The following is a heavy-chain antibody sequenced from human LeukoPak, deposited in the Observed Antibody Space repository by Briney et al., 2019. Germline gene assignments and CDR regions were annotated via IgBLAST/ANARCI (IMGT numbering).Heavy chain of an antibody. V-gene: IGHV1-69*05. Sequence: SVKVSCKASGGTFSSYAISWVRQAPGQGLGWMGGIIPIFGTANYAQKFQGRVTITTDESTSTAYMELSSLRSEDTAVYYCASPIYGSGSYYGYWGQGTLVTVSS. CDR3: ASPIYGSGSYYGY. D-gene: IGHD3-10*01. J-gene: IGHJ4*02. CDR2: IIPIFGTA. CDR1: GGTFSSYA.